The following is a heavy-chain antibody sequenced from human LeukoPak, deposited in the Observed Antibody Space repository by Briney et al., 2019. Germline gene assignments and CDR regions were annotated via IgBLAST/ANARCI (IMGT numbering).Heavy chain of an antibody. Sequence: ASVKVSCKASGYTFTNSYIQWVRQAPGQGLEGMGIINPSGGSTSYAQKFRGTVPVTRATSPSTFYMALSSLRSDDPAVYFCAREGGGRRFDYWGQGTLVTVSS. CDR3: AREGGGRRFDY. D-gene: IGHD3-16*01. CDR2: INPSGGST. V-gene: IGHV1-46*01. J-gene: IGHJ4*02. CDR1: GYTFTNSY.